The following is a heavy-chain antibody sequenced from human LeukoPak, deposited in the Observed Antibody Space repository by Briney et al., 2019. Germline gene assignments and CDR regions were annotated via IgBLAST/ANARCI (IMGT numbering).Heavy chain of an antibody. V-gene: IGHV1-3*01. D-gene: IGHD5-18*01. CDR2: INAGNGNT. J-gene: IGHJ4*02. CDR1: GYTFTSYA. CDR3: ARVGDTAMELDY. Sequence: ASVTVSCKASGYTFTSYAMHWVRQAPGQRLEWMGWINAGNGNTKYSQKFQGRVTITRDTSASTAYMELSSLRSEDTAVYYCARVGDTAMELDYWGQGTLVTVSS.